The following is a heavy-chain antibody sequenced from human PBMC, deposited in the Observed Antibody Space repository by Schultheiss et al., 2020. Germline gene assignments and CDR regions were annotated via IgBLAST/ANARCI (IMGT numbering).Heavy chain of an antibody. CDR1: GYTFTSYG. CDR3: ARGLPRYSSGWGVDY. CDR2: ISAYNGNT. D-gene: IGHD6-19*01. V-gene: IGHV1-18*01. Sequence: ASVKVSCKASGYTFTSYGISWVRQAPGQGLEWMGWISAYNGNTNYAQKLQGRVTMTTDTSTSTAYMELRSLRSDDTAVYYCARGLPRYSSGWGVDYWGQGTLVTVSS. J-gene: IGHJ4*02.